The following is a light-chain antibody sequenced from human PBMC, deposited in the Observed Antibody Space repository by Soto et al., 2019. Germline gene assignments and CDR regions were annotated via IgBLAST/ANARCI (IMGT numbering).Light chain of an antibody. J-gene: IGKJ4*01. CDR3: QQLNSYPLT. V-gene: IGKV1-9*01. Sequence: DIQLTQSPSFLSASVGDRVTITCRASQGISSYLAWYQQKPGKAPKLLIYAASTLQSGVPSRFSVSGSGTDFTLTISSLQPEDFATYDCQQLNSYPLTFGGGTKVEIK. CDR1: QGISSY. CDR2: AAS.